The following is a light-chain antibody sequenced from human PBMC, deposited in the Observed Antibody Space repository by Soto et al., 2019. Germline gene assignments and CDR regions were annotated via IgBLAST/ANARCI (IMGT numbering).Light chain of an antibody. J-gene: IGLJ3*02. Sequence: QSVLKHPPSASGAPGQTVTISCSGSNSNIGSHYVYCYQHLPGTPPNALYYRNNLRPPGVPDRFSGSESGTSASLAISGLRSDDEADSYRAPWDDSLSAAVFRGGTQLTVL. CDR3: APWDDSLSAAV. CDR1: NSNIGSHY. V-gene: IGLV1-47*01. CDR2: RNN.